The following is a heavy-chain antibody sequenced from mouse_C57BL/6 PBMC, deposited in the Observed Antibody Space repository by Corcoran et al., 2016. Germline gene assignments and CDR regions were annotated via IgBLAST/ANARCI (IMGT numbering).Heavy chain of an antibody. D-gene: IGHD2-12*01. Sequence: QVQLQQSGAELARPGASVKLSCKASGYTFTSYGISWVKQRTGQGLEWIGEIYPRSGNTYYNEKFKGKATLTADKSSSTAYMELRSLTSEDSAVYFCARSPYSPWYFDVWGTGTTVTVSS. CDR3: ARSPYSPWYFDV. CDR2: IYPRSGNT. V-gene: IGHV1-81*01. J-gene: IGHJ1*03. CDR1: GYTFTSYG.